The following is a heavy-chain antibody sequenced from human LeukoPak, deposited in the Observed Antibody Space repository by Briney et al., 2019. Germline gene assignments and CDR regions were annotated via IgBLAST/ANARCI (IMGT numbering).Heavy chain of an antibody. Sequence: SETLSLTCAVYGGSFSGYYWSWIRQPPGKGLEWIGYIYYSGSTNYNPSLKSRVTISVDTSKNQFSLKLSSVTAADTAVYYCARAAGKYYGSGSYYWFDPWGQGTLVTVSS. CDR2: IYYSGST. CDR3: ARAAGKYYGSGSYYWFDP. V-gene: IGHV4-59*01. D-gene: IGHD3-10*01. J-gene: IGHJ5*02. CDR1: GGSFSGYY.